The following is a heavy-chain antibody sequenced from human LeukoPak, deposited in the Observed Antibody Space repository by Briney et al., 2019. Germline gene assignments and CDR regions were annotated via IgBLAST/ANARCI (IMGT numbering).Heavy chain of an antibody. D-gene: IGHD3-10*01. J-gene: IGHJ4*02. Sequence: ASVKVSCKTSGYTSDFMKYGVAWVRQAPGQGLEWMGWISAYNGNTNYAQKLQGRVTMTTDTSTSTAYMELRSLRSDDTAVYYCARGSPYGSYDYWGQGTLVTVSS. CDR3: ARGSPYGSYDY. CDR2: ISAYNGNT. CDR1: GYTSDFMKYG. V-gene: IGHV1-18*01.